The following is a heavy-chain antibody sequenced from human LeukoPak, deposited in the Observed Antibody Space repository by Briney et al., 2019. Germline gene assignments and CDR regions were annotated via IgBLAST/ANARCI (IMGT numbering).Heavy chain of an antibody. J-gene: IGHJ4*02. Sequence: PSETLSLTCTVSGGSISSGSYYWSWIRQPVGKGLEWIGRIYTSGSTNYNPSLKSRVTISVDTSKNQFSLKLSSVTAADTAVYYCARGDSSGWYHFDYWGQGTLVTVSS. D-gene: IGHD6-19*01. CDR3: ARGDSSGWYHFDY. CDR1: GGSISSGSYY. V-gene: IGHV4-61*02. CDR2: IYTSGST.